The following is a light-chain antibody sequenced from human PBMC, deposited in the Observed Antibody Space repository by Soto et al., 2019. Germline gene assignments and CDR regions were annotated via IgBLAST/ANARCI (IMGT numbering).Light chain of an antibody. Sequence: EIVLTQSPATLSLSPCERSTLSCSASQSVSTYLAWYQQSPGQAPRLLIYDASYRATDIPPRFSGSGSGTDFTLTISSLEPEDFAVYYCQQRRSWPPTITFGQGTRLEIK. CDR2: DAS. V-gene: IGKV3-11*01. CDR3: QQRRSWPPTIT. CDR1: QSVSTY. J-gene: IGKJ5*01.